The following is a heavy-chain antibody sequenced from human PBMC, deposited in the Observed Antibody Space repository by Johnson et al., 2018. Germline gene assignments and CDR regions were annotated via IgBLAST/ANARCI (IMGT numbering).Heavy chain of an antibody. Sequence: VQLVQSGGGVVQXGRSLRLSCAASGFTFSSYAMHWVRQAPGKGLEWVAVISYDGSNKYYADSVKGRFTISRDNSKNTLYLQMNSLGAEDTAVYYCARDDAFDIWGQGTMVTVSS. CDR2: ISYDGSNK. CDR1: GFTFSSYA. V-gene: IGHV3-30-3*01. CDR3: ARDDAFDI. J-gene: IGHJ3*02.